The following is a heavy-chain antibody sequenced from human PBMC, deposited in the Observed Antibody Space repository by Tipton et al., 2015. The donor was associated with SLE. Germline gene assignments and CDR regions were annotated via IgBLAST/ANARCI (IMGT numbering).Heavy chain of an antibody. CDR2: IYYKGHT. CDR1: GGSISTGGDY. Sequence: TLSLTCTVSGGSISTGGDYWSWIRQSPGKGLEWIGYIYYKGHTDYNPSLKSRATISVDTSQNQFSLRLRSVTVTDTAVYYCARVPHPYCAGGHCLDYWGQGARVRVSS. CDR3: ARVPHPYCAGGHCLDY. J-gene: IGHJ4*02. V-gene: IGHV4-31*03. D-gene: IGHD2-8*02.